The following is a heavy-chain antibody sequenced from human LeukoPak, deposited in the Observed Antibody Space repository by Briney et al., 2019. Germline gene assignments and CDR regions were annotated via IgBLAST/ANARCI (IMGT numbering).Heavy chain of an antibody. CDR2: MNPNSGNT. CDR3: ARSSGYYVAYYYYMDV. J-gene: IGHJ6*03. Sequence: ASVKASCKASGYTFTSYDVNWVRQATGQGLEWMGWMNPNSGNTGYAQKFQGRVTITRNTSISTAYMELSSLRSEDTAVYYCARSSGYYVAYYYYMDVWGKGTTVTVSS. D-gene: IGHD3-22*01. V-gene: IGHV1-8*03. CDR1: GYTFTSYD.